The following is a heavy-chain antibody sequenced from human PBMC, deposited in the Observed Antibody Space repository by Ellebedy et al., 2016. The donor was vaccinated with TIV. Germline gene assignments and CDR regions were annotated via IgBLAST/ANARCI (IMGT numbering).Heavy chain of an antibody. Sequence: GESLKISCQGFGYDFSSYWIGWVRQMPGKGMGCMGIIFPGDSDTRYCPSVRGQVTITVDSSITTAYLQWSSLQASDTATYYGARHRGGYSGYVGMAVWGQGTTVTVSS. D-gene: IGHD5-12*01. CDR2: IFPGDSDT. V-gene: IGHV5-51*01. J-gene: IGHJ6*02. CDR3: ARHRGGYSGYVGMAV. CDR1: GYDFSSYW.